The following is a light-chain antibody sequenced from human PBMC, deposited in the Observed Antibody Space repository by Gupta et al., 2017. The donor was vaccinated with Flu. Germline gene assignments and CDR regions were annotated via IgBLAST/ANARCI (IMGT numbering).Light chain of an antibody. CDR1: SSNIGSNT. J-gene: IGLJ2*01. V-gene: IGLV1-44*01. CDR3: AAWDDSLNGVV. CDR2: SNN. Sequence: QSVLTQPPSASGTPGPRVTISCSGSSSNIGSNTVNWDQQLPATAPKLLIYSNNQRPSGFPDRFSGSKSGTSASLSISGLQAEDEADYYCAAWDDSLNGVVFGGGTKLTVL.